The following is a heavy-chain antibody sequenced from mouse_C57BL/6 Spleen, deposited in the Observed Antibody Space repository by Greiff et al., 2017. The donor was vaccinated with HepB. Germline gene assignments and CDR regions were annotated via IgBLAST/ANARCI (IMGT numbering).Heavy chain of an antibody. Sequence: QVHVKQSGAELARPGASVKMSCKASGYTFTSYTMHWVKQRPGQGLEWIGYINPSSGYTKYNQKFKDKATLTADKSSSTAYMQLSSLTSEDSAVYYCASGVLDYWGQGTTLTVSS. CDR2: INPSSGYT. CDR3: ASGVLDY. J-gene: IGHJ2*01. V-gene: IGHV1-4*01. CDR1: GYTFTSYT.